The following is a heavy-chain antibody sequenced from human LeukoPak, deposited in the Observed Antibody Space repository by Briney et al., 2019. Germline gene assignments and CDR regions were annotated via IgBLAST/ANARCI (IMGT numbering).Heavy chain of an antibody. CDR1: SGSITSHY. V-gene: IGHV4-59*08. Sequence: SETLSLTCTVSSGSITSHYWSWIRQPPGKGLEWIGHIYHSGSTNYNPSLKSRVTISVDTSKNQFSLKLSSVTAADTAVYYCARVGATPLIDYWGQGTLVTVSS. D-gene: IGHD1-26*01. J-gene: IGHJ4*02. CDR2: IYHSGST. CDR3: ARVGATPLIDY.